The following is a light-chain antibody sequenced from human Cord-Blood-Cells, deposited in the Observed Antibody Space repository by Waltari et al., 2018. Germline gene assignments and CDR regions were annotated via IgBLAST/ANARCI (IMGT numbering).Light chain of an antibody. CDR1: SSDVGSYNL. J-gene: IGLJ3*02. CDR2: EGS. V-gene: IGLV2-23*01. CDR3: CSYAGSSTWV. Sequence: QSALTQPASVSGSPGQSITISCTGTSSDVGSYNLVSWYQQHPGKAPKLMIYEGSKRPSGFSNRFSGSKSGNTASLTISGLQGEDEADYYCCSYAGSSTWVFGGGTKLTVL.